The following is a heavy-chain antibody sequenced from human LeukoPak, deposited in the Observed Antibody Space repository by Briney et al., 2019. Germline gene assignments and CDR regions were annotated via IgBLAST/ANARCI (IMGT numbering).Heavy chain of an antibody. V-gene: IGHV3-30*18. CDR3: AKDRYSGSYSYYFDY. CDR2: ISYDGSNK. D-gene: IGHD1-26*01. J-gene: IGHJ4*02. Sequence: GGSLRLSCAASGFTFSSYGMHWVRQAPGKGLERVAVISYDGSNKYYADSVKGRFTISRDNSKNTLYLQMNSLRAEDTAVYYCAKDRYSGSYSYYFDYWGQGTLVTVSS. CDR1: GFTFSSYG.